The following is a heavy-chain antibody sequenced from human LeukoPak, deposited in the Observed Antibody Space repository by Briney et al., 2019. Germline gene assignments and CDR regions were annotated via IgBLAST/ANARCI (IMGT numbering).Heavy chain of an antibody. V-gene: IGHV3-23*01. J-gene: IGHJ5*02. CDR2: ISGSGGST. Sequence: PGGSLRLSCAASGFTFSDYYMSWIRQAPGKGQEWVSAISGSGGSTYYADSVKGRFTISRDNSKNTLYLQMNSLRAEDTAVYYCAKEEGIAVAAPVTWGQGTLVTVSS. CDR3: AKEEGIAVAAPVT. D-gene: IGHD6-19*01. CDR1: GFTFSDYY.